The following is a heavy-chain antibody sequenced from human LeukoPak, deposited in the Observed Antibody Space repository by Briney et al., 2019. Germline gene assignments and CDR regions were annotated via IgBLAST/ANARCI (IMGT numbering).Heavy chain of an antibody. Sequence: GGSLRFSCAASGFTFSSYSMNWVRQAPGKVLEWVSSISSSSSYKYYEDSVKGRFTISRDNAKNSLYLQMNSLRAEDTAVYYCARASSNLPDYWGQGTLVTVSS. D-gene: IGHD4-11*01. CDR3: ARASSNLPDY. V-gene: IGHV3-21*01. CDR1: GFTFSSYS. J-gene: IGHJ4*02. CDR2: ISSSSSYK.